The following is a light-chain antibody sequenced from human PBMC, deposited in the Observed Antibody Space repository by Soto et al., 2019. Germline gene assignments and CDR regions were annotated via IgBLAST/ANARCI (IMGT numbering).Light chain of an antibody. CDR2: GAS. J-gene: IGKJ4*01. Sequence: VMTQSPATLSVSPGERATLSCRASQSVSSNLGWYQKKPCQAPRLLIYGASTRATGIPDRFSGSGSGTEFTLTSSNLQSEDCAVYHCQAYNTWHLSFGGGTKVEIK. CDR3: QAYNTWHLS. CDR1: QSVSSN. V-gene: IGKV3-15*01.